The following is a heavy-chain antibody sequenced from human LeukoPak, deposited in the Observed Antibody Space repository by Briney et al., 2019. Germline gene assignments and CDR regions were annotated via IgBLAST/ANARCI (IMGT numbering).Heavy chain of an antibody. D-gene: IGHD3-22*01. Sequence: SETLSLTCTVSGGSISSYYWSWIRQPPGKGLEWIGYIYYSGSTNYNPSLKSRVTISVDTSKNQFSLKLSSVTAADTAVYYCARDTDNYYDSSGQSANAFDIWGQGTMVTVSS. CDR2: IYYSGST. J-gene: IGHJ3*02. V-gene: IGHV4-59*01. CDR1: GGSISSYY. CDR3: ARDTDNYYDSSGQSANAFDI.